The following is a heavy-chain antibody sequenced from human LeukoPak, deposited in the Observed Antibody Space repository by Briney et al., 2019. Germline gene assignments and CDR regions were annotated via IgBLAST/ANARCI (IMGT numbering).Heavy chain of an antibody. CDR1: GGSISSGDYY. V-gene: IGHV4-30-4*01. D-gene: IGHD3-22*01. J-gene: IGHJ4*02. Sequence: PSETLSLTCTVSGGSISSGDYYWSWIRQPPGKGLEWIGYIYYSGSTYYNPSLKSRVTISVDTSKNQFSLKLSSVAAADTAVYYCAASPVYYYDSSGYYYWGQGTLVTVSS. CDR3: AASPVYYYDSSGYYY. CDR2: IYYSGST.